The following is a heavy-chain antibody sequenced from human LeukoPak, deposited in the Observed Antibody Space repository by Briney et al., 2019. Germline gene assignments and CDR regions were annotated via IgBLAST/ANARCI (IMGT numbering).Heavy chain of an antibody. CDR3: ARGSAALYYFDF. CDR1: GFTFSSYC. V-gene: IGHV3-33*01. J-gene: IGHJ4*02. CDR2: IWYDGSDI. D-gene: IGHD2-2*01. Sequence: GGSLRLSCAASGFTFSSYCMHWVRQAPGKGLEWVALIWYDGSDIYYADSVKGRFIISRDNSKNTLYLQMNTLRAEDTAVYYCARGSAALYYFDFWGQGTLVTVSS.